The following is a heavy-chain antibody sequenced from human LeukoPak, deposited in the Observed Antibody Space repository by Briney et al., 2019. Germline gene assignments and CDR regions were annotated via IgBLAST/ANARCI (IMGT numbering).Heavy chain of an antibody. D-gene: IGHD2-15*01. CDR3: ARGYCTGGSCSGAWFDP. CDR2: INPNSGGT. V-gene: IGHV1-2*02. Sequence: ASVKVSCKASGYTFTGYHIHWVRQAPGQGLEWMGGINPNSGGTNYAQKFQGRVTMTRDTSISTAYIELNSLRSDDTAVYYCARGYCTGGSCSGAWFDPWGQGTLVTVSS. J-gene: IGHJ5*02. CDR1: GYTFTGYH.